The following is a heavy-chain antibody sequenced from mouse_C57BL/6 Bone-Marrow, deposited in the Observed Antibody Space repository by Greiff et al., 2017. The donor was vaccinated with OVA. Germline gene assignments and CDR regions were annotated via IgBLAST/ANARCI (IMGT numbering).Heavy chain of an antibody. Sequence: EVKLLESGPELVKPGASVKLPCKASGYTFTDYNMDWVKQSPGQSLEWIGDINPNNGGTIYNQKFKGKATLTVDKSSSTAYMELRSLTSEDTADDYCARRDYYDTSDYWGQGTTLTVSS. J-gene: IGHJ2*01. D-gene: IGHD1-1*01. CDR3: ARRDYYDTSDY. CDR1: GYTFTDYN. CDR2: INPNNGGT. V-gene: IGHV1-18*01.